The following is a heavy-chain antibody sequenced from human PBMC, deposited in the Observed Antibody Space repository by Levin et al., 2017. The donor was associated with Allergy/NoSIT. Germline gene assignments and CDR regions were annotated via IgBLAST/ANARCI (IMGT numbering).Heavy chain of an antibody. J-gene: IGHJ5*02. Sequence: NPSETLSLTCTVSGGSISSPIHYWGWIRQPPGRGLEWIGSVYYSGSTSYHPSLKSRVTISVDTSKNQFSLTLSSVTAADTAVYYCARNNSLSFGESPTNWFDPWGQGTLVTVSS. V-gene: IGHV4-39*07. CDR2: VYYSGST. D-gene: IGHD3-10*01. CDR3: ARNNSLSFGESPTNWFDP. CDR1: GGSISSPIHY.